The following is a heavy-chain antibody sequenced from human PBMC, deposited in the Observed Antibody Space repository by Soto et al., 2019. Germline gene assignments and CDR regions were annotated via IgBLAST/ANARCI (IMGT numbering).Heavy chain of an antibody. CDR3: ARFGEWLSASDYYYYGMDV. CDR2: ISSSSTI. CDR1: GFTFSSYS. J-gene: IGHJ6*02. V-gene: IGHV3-48*02. Sequence: GGSLRLSCAASGFTFSSYSMNWVRQAPGKGLEWVSYISSSSTIYYADSVKGRFTISRDNAKNSLYLQMNSLRDEDTAVYYCARFGEWLSASDYYYYGMDVWGQGTTVTVYS. D-gene: IGHD3-3*01.